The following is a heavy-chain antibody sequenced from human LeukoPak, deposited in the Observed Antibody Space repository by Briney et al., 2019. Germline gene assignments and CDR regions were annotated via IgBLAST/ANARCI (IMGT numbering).Heavy chain of an antibody. J-gene: IGHJ4*02. Sequence: ASVKVSCKASGYTFTGYYMHWVRQAPGQGLEWMGWINPNSGGTNYAQKFQGRVTMTRDTSISTAYMELSRLRSDDTAVYYCARDSRFGEYHFDYWGQGTLVTVSS. CDR2: INPNSGGT. CDR3: ARDSRFGEYHFDY. CDR1: GYTFTGYY. V-gene: IGHV1-2*02. D-gene: IGHD3-10*01.